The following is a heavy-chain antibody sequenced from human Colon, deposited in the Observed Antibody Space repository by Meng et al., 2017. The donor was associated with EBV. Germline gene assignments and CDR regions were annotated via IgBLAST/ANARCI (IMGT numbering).Heavy chain of an antibody. CDR2: IIHGGSP. D-gene: IGHD2-8*02. CDR3: ARRPTGIDY. J-gene: IGHJ4*02. V-gene: IGHV4-34*12. Sequence: QLQGAGPGLVTPSETLSLTCSVSGGSLSGAYWYWTRQPPGKGLEWIGEIIHGGSPSYNPSLKSRVTISIDTSKNQLSLMLSSVTAADTAVYYCARRPTGIDYWGQGTLVTVSS. CDR1: GGSLSGAY.